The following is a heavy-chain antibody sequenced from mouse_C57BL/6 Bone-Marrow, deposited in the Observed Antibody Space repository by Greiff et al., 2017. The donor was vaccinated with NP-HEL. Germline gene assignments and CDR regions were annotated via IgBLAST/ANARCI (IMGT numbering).Heavy chain of an antibody. CDR3: ARSLFLSGGDY. CDR1: GYTFTSYW. V-gene: IGHV1-69*01. CDR2: IDPSDSYT. J-gene: IGHJ2*01. Sequence: VQLKQPGAELVMPGASVKLSCKASGYTFTSYWMHWVKQRPGQGLEWIGEIDPSDSYTNYNQKFKGKSTLTVDKSSSTAYMQLSSLTSEDSAVYYCARSLFLSGGDYWGQGTTLTVSS.